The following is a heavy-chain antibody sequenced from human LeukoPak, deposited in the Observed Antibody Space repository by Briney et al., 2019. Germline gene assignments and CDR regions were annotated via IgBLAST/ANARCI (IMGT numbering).Heavy chain of an antibody. Sequence: GASGKVSGKSPKKTLTNYDIAWVAKAPGQGPKWMGSIDPHSGGTDYAQKCQGRVTMTRDTSISTTYMELPRLTSDDPAVYYCARCPSVSPRPPYVSYSMSAWGKGTTVTVSS. CDR2: IDPHSGGT. D-gene: IGHD6-6*01. V-gene: IGHV1-2*02. CDR1: KKTLTNYD. CDR3: ARCPSVSPRPPYVSYSMSA. J-gene: IGHJ6*03.